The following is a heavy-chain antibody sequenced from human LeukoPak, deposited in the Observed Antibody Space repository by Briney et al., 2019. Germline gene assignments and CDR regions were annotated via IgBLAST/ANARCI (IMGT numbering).Heavy chain of an antibody. V-gene: IGHV3-23*01. D-gene: IGHD6-13*01. CDR2: ISGSGGST. Sequence: PGRSLRLSCAASGFTFSSYAMSWVRQAPGKGLEWVSAISGSGGSTYYADSVKGRFTISRDNSKNTLYLQMNSLRAEDTAVYYCASYSSSWYTYWGQGTLVTVSS. CDR3: ASYSSSWYTY. J-gene: IGHJ4*02. CDR1: GFTFSSYA.